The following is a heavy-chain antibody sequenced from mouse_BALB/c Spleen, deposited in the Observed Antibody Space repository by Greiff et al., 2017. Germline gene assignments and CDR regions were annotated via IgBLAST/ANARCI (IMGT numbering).Heavy chain of an antibody. CDR3: ARSTMITPDAMDY. V-gene: IGHV5-6-3*01. J-gene: IGHJ4*01. CDR2: INSNGGST. D-gene: IGHD2-4*01. CDR1: GFTFSSYG. Sequence: EVHLVESGGGLVQPGGSLKLSCAASGFTFSSYGMSWVRQTPDKRLELVATINSNGGSTYYPDSVKGRFTISRDNAKNTLYLQMSSLKSEDTAMYYCARSTMITPDAMDYWGQGTSVTVSS.